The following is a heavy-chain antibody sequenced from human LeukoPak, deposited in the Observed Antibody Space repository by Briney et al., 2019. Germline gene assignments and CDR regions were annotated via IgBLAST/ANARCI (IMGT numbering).Heavy chain of an antibody. CDR2: INHSGST. D-gene: IGHD3-22*01. V-gene: IGHV4-34*01. J-gene: IGHJ6*02. CDR3: ASPAGDSSGYYGMDV. Sequence: SETLSLTCAVYGGSFSGYHWSWIRQPPGKGLEWIGEINHSGSTNYNPSLKSRVTISVDTSKNQFSLKLSSVTAADTAVYYCASPAGDSSGYYGMDVWGQGTTVTVSS. CDR1: GGSFSGYH.